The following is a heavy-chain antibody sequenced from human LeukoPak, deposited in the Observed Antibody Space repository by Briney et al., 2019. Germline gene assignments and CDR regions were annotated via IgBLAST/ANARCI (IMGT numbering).Heavy chain of an antibody. J-gene: IGHJ6*03. Sequence: SETLSLTCTVSGGSISSSSYYWSWIRQPPGKGLEWIGYISYSGSTKYNPSLKSRVTISVDTSKNQFSLKLSSVTAADTAVYYCARVVSGSWDIAYYYYYMDVWGKGTTVTVSS. CDR1: GGSISSSSYY. CDR2: ISYSGST. D-gene: IGHD6-13*01. CDR3: ARVVSGSWDIAYYYYYMDV. V-gene: IGHV4-61*01.